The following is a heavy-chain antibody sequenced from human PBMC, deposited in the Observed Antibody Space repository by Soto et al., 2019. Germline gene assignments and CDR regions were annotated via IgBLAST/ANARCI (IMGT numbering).Heavy chain of an antibody. J-gene: IGHJ4*02. CDR3: AKHAPDYYDSSGYCGTFAY. D-gene: IGHD3-22*01. Sequence: GGSLRLSCAASSISFNTYVVTCVRQAAWKGLEWFSTVTVTGGSTYCADSVKGTFTISRDNSKNTLYLQMNSLRAEGTAMYYCAKHAPDYYDSSGYCGTFAYWGQGTMVTVSS. CDR2: VTVTGGST. CDR1: SISFNTYV. V-gene: IGHV3-23*01.